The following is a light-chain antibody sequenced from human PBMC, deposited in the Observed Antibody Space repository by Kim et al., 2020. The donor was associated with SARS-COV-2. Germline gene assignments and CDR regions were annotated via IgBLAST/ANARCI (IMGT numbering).Light chain of an antibody. Sequence: WSSGESPSLSCWASQSVSSYSAGYQQKPAQAPRLLIFDASTTPTGILARFSGSGSGTDFTLTTSSLVPEDFAVYYCQQRSNRPPYTFGQGTKLEI. CDR2: DAS. V-gene: IGKV3-11*01. CDR3: QQRSNRPPYT. CDR1: QSVSSY. J-gene: IGKJ2*01.